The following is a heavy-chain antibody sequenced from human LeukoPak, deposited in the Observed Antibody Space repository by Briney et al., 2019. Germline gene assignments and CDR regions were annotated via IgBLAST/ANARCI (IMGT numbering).Heavy chain of an antibody. D-gene: IGHD3-9*01. Sequence: PSETLSLTCTVSGGSISSGGYYWSWIRQHPGKGLEWIGYIYYSGSTYYNPSLKSRVTISVDTSKNQFSLKLSSVTAADTAVYYCARHRYYDILTGPFDYWGQGTLVTVSS. CDR1: GGSISSGGYY. J-gene: IGHJ4*02. CDR3: ARHRYYDILTGPFDY. CDR2: IYYSGST. V-gene: IGHV4-31*03.